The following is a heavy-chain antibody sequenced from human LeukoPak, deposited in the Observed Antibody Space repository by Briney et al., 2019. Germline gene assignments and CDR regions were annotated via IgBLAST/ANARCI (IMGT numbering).Heavy chain of an antibody. CDR1: GYTFSEYD. CDR2: INPNSGNA. V-gene: IGHV1-8*01. Sequence: GASVKVSCKASGYTFSEYDINWVRQATGQGLAWMGWINPNSGNAGYAQKFQGRVTMTRNTSISTAYMELSSLRSEDTAVYYCARALAWGGSSYSYYYMDVWDQGTTVTVSS. J-gene: IGHJ6*03. CDR3: ARALAWGGSSYSYYYMDV. D-gene: IGHD1-26*01.